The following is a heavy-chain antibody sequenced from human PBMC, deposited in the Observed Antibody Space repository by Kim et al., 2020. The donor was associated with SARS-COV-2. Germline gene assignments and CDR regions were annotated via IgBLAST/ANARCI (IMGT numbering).Heavy chain of an antibody. J-gene: IGHJ4*02. CDR2: I. CDR3: PRLHRFYVIAY. V-gene: IGHV4-34*01. D-gene: IGHD3-10*02. Sequence: IHYEPALRSRVTISVDTSTNQHSLKLSSVTAADTAVYDCPRLHRFYVIAYWGQGTLVTVSS.